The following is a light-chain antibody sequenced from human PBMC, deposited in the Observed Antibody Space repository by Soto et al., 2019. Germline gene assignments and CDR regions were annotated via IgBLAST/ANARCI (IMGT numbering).Light chain of an antibody. J-gene: IGKJ4*01. CDR1: QSVTSTY. CDR2: GAS. V-gene: IGKV3-20*01. CDR3: QQYGSPPLT. Sequence: EIVLTQSPGTLSLSPGERATLSCRASQSVTSTYLAWYQQKPGQAPRLLIYGASNRATGIPDTFTGSGSGTDFARTISRMETEDFAVYYCQQYGSPPLTFSGGTKVEIK.